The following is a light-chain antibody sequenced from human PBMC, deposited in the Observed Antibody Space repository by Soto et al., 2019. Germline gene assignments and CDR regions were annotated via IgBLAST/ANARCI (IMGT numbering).Light chain of an antibody. CDR3: QQYNNWPRT. Sequence: EIVLTQSPGTLSLSPGERATLSCRASHSVSSSYLAWYQQKPGQAPRLLIYGASSRATGIPDRFSGSGSGTEFTLTISSLQSEDFAVYYCQQYNNWPRTFGQGTKVEIK. V-gene: IGKV3-20*01. CDR2: GAS. J-gene: IGKJ1*01. CDR1: HSVSSSY.